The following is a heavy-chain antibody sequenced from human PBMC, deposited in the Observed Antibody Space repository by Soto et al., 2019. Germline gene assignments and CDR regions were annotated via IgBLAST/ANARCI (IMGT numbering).Heavy chain of an antibody. D-gene: IGHD1-7*01. CDR3: ATDDDWRITGTSGYLDY. CDR2: ISGSGGIT. J-gene: IGHJ4*02. CDR1: GFTFSDYS. Sequence: EVQLLESGGGLVQPGGSLRLSCVVSGFTFSDYSMSWVRQAPGKGLEWVSGISGSGGITYYADSVKGRFTTSRDNSKNTLHRQMNSLRAEDTAIYYCATDDDWRITGTSGYLDYWCQGTLVTVSS. V-gene: IGHV3-23*01.